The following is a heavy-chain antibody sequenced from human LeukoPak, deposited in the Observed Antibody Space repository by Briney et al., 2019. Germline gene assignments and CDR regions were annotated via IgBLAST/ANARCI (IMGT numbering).Heavy chain of an antibody. Sequence: SETLSLTCTVSGGSISSYYWSWIRQPPGKGLEWIAYIYYSGSTNYNPSLKSRVTISVDTSKNQFSLKLSSVTAADTAVYYCARVLVAAAGSVRFDPWGQGTLVTVSS. D-gene: IGHD6-13*01. J-gene: IGHJ5*02. CDR3: ARVLVAAAGSVRFDP. CDR1: GGSISSYY. CDR2: IYYSGST. V-gene: IGHV4-59*01.